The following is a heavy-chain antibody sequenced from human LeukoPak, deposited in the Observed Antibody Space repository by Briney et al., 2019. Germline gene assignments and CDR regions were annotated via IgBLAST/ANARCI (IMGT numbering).Heavy chain of an antibody. CDR1: GGSLSSHY. CDR2: IYYSGST. CDR3: ARRFIAGSSWFDP. D-gene: IGHD6-13*01. V-gene: IGHV4-59*11. Sequence: SETLSLTCTVSGGSLSSHYWSWIRQPPGKGREWVGYIYYSGSTNYNPSLKSRVTISVDTPKNQFSLKLSSVTAADTAVYYCARRFIAGSSWFDPWGQGTLVTVSS. J-gene: IGHJ5*02.